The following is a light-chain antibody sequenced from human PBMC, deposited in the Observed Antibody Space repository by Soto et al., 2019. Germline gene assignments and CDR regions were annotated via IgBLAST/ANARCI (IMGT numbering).Light chain of an antibody. CDR2: TAS. CDR1: QSVNSW. J-gene: IGKJ1*01. CDR3: QHYNSAWT. V-gene: IGKV1-5*03. Sequence: DIQMTQSPSTLSASVGDRVTITCRASQSVNSWLAWYQQKPGKAPNLLIYTASSLESGVPSRFSGSGSGTEFTLSISSLQPDDFATYYCQHYNSAWTFGQGTTVEIK.